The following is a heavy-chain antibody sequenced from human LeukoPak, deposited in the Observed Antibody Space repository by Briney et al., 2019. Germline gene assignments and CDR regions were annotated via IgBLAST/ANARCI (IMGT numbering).Heavy chain of an antibody. V-gene: IGHV3-30-3*01. J-gene: IGHJ4*02. D-gene: IGHD1-1*01. CDR1: GFTFSSYA. CDR3: ASGLDGPRDY. CDR2: ISYDGSNK. Sequence: PGGSLRLSCAASGFTFSSYAMHWVRQAPGKGLEWVAVISYDGSNKYYAGSVKGRFTISRDNSKNTLYLQMNSLRAEDTAVYYCASGLDGPRDYWGQGTLVTVSS.